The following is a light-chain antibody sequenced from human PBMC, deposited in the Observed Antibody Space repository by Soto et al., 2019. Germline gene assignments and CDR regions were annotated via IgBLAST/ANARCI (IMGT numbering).Light chain of an antibody. J-gene: IGKJ1*01. Sequence: DIQMTQSPSSLSASVGDRVTITCRASQSINNYLNWYQQKPGKAPKLLIYAASSLQSGVPSRFSGSGSVTDFTLTIGSLQPEDFATYYCQQSYDTPPWTFGQGTTVEIK. V-gene: IGKV1-39*01. CDR1: QSINNY. CDR2: AAS. CDR3: QQSYDTPPWT.